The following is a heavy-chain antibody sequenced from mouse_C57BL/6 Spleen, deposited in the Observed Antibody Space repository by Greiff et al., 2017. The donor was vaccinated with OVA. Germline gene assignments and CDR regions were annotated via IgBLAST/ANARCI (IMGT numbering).Heavy chain of an antibody. D-gene: IGHD6-1*01. V-gene: IGHV1-64*01. J-gene: IGHJ2*01. CDR3: ARASEWYFDY. CDR2: IHPNSGST. Sequence: QVQLQQPGADLVKPGASVKLSCTASGFTFTSYWMHWVQQRPGQGLEWIGMIHPNSGSTNYNEKFKSKATLTVDKSSSTAYMQLSRLTYEDAAVYYGARASEWYFDYWGQGTTLTVSS. CDR1: GFTFTSYW.